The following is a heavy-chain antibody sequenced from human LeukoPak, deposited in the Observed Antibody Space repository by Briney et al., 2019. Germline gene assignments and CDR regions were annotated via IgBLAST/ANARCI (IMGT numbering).Heavy chain of an antibody. J-gene: IGHJ4*02. CDR2: INPNSGGT. CDR3: TRALGSDY. CDR1: GYTFIRYY. D-gene: IGHD1-26*01. Sequence: ASVKVSCKASGYTFIRYYMNWVRQAPRQGLEWMGWINPNSGGTNYAQKFQGRVTMTRDTSISTAYMELSSLRSDDTAMYYCTRALGSDYWGQGTLVTVSS. V-gene: IGHV1-2*02.